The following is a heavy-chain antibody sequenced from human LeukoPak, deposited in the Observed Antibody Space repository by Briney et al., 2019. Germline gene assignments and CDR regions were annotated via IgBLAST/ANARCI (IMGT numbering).Heavy chain of an antibody. Sequence: SSETLSLTCTVSGGSLSGHYWSWIRQPPGKRLEWIGYVSYTGRTKYNPSLQSRVTISIDTSKSQFSLQLTSVTSADTAVYSCARLLDNDISGDPDTFDVWGQGTTVIVSS. D-gene: IGHD3-22*01. J-gene: IGHJ3*01. CDR2: VSYTGRT. CDR1: GGSLSGHY. CDR3: ARLLDNDISGDPDTFDV. V-gene: IGHV4-59*11.